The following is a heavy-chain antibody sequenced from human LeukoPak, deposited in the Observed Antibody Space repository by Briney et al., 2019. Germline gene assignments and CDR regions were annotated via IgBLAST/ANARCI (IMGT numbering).Heavy chain of an antibody. V-gene: IGHV4-4*02. Sequence: SGTLSLTCAVSGGSISSSNWWSWVRQPPGKGLEWIGEIYHSGSTNYNPSLKSRVTISVDTSKNQFSLKLSSVTAADTAVYYCARVQRPMTTVTRGWFDPWGQGTLVTVSS. J-gene: IGHJ5*02. D-gene: IGHD4-17*01. CDR2: IYHSGST. CDR1: GGSISSSNW. CDR3: ARVQRPMTTVTRGWFDP.